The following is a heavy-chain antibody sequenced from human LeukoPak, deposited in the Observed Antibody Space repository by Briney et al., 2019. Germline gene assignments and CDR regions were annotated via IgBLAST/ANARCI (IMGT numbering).Heavy chain of an antibody. D-gene: IGHD3-22*01. CDR2: IYPGDSDT. V-gene: IGHV5-51*01. J-gene: IGHJ4*02. CDR3: ARQWGYYDSSGYYTTLPKVDY. CDR1: GYSFTSYW. Sequence: GESLKISCKGSGYSFTSYWIGWVRRMPGKGLEWMGIIYPGDSDTRYSPSFQGQVTISADKSISTAYLQWSSLKASDTSMYYCARQWGYYDSSGYYTTLPKVDYWGQGTLVTVSS.